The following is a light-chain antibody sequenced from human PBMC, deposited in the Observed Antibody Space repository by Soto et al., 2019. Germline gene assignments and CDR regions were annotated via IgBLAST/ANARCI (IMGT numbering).Light chain of an antibody. J-gene: IGKJ3*01. V-gene: IGKV3-20*01. CDR1: QSVSSSY. CDR2: GAS. CDR3: QQYGSSPRFT. Sequence: EIVLTQSPGTLSWSPGERATLSCRASQSVSSSYLAWYRQKPGQAPRVLIYGASSRATGIPDRFSGSGSGTDFTLTISRLEPEDFAVYYCQQYGSSPRFTFGPGTKVDIK.